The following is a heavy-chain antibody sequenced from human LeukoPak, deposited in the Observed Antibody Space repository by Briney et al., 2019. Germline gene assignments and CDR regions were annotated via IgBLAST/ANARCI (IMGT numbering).Heavy chain of an antibody. CDR2: IIPISGSA. CDR3: ARGTRTLEAAPFDY. CDR1: GGIFSDYL. Sequence: SVTVSCKSSGGIFSDYLINWVRQAPGQGLEWIGGIIPISGSAYSAQKFRGRLTITADESTTAAYMELSSLTSEDTAVFYCARGTRTLEAAPFDYWGQGTLVTVSS. D-gene: IGHD2-15*01. V-gene: IGHV1-69*01. J-gene: IGHJ4*02.